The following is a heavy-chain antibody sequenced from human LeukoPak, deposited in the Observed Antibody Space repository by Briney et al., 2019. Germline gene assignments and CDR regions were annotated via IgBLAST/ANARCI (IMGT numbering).Heavy chain of an antibody. Sequence: GGSLRLSCAASGFTFSSDGMSWVRQAPGKGLEWVSAISGSGSNTNYADSVKGRFTLSRDNSKNTLYLQMICLRAEDTAVYDCATLFIGCFDLWGRGTLVTVS. J-gene: IGHJ2*01. CDR1: GFTFSSDG. V-gene: IGHV3-23*01. CDR2: ISGSGSNT. CDR3: ATLFIGCFDL.